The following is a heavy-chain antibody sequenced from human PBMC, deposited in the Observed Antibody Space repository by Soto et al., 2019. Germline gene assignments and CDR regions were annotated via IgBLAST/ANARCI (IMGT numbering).Heavy chain of an antibody. CDR1: GGSISSRSDH. Sequence: HLQESGPGLVEPSETLSLTCVVSGGSISSRSDHWDWIRQSPGKGLEWIGSIYYSGSVFYNPSLESRVTMSVDTSKNQFSLKVRSVTAADTAVYSCARRLGGRYFGNWFDPWGQGILVTVS. CDR2: IYYSGSV. D-gene: IGHD2-21*01. CDR3: ARRLGGRYFGNWFDP. J-gene: IGHJ5*02. V-gene: IGHV4-39*01.